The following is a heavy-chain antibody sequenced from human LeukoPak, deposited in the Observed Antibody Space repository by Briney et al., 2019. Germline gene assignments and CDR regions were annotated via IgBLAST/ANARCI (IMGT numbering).Heavy chain of an antibody. Sequence: ASVKVSCRASGYTFTSYDINWVRQATGQGLEWMGWMNPNSGNTGYAQKFQGRVTMTRNTSISTAYMELSSLRSEDTAVYYCARVLWFGENFDPWGQGTLVTVSS. V-gene: IGHV1-8*01. D-gene: IGHD3-10*01. CDR3: ARVLWFGENFDP. CDR2: MNPNSGNT. CDR1: GYTFTSYD. J-gene: IGHJ5*02.